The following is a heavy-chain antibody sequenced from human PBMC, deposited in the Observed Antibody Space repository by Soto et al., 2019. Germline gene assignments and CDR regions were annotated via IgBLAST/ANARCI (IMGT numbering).Heavy chain of an antibody. J-gene: IGHJ4*02. CDR3: AALRDPFIGY. V-gene: IGHV4-4*02. CDR2: SYPSGST. D-gene: IGHD2-8*01. Sequence: QVQLQESGPGLVKPSGTLSLTCVVSGGSISSSNCWSGVSQPPGKGLEWIGESYPSGSTNYNPSLTRQVTISVYKSKHQFSLKLSSVTDADTAVYYCAALRDPFIGYWGQGTLVTVSS. CDR1: GGSISSSNC.